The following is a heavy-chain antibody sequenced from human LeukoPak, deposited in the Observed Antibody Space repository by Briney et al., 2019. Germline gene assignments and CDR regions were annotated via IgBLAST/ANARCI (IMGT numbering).Heavy chain of an antibody. CDR2: IYYSGST. CDR3: AKGFNWNYGRLIYYYYMDV. CDR1: GGSISSYY. V-gene: IGHV4-59*03. D-gene: IGHD1-7*01. J-gene: IGHJ6*03. Sequence: SGTLSLTCTVSGGSISSYYWSWIRQPPGKGLEWIGYIYYSGSTNYNPSLKSRLTISVDTSKNQFSLKLSSVTAADTAVYYCAKGFNWNYGRLIYYYYMDVWGKGTTVTVSS.